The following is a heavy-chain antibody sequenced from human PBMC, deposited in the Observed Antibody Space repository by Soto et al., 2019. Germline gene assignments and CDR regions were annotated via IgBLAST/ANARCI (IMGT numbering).Heavy chain of an antibody. CDR3: ARVPGDTVRLGYFDY. V-gene: IGHV1-18*01. Sequence: ASVKVSCKASGYTFTSYGISWVRQAPGQGLEWMGWISAYNGNTNYAQKHQGRVTMTTDTSTSTAYMELRSLRSDDTALYYCARVPGDTVRLGYFDYWGQGTLVTVSS. CDR1: GYTFTSYG. D-gene: IGHD4-4*01. J-gene: IGHJ4*02. CDR2: ISAYNGNT.